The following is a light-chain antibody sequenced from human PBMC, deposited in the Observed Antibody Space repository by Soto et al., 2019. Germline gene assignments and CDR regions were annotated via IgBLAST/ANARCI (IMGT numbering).Light chain of an antibody. CDR1: HGVLYSSNNKNY. CDR3: QQYYSTPLT. J-gene: IGKJ1*01. CDR2: WAS. Sequence: DIVMTQSPDSLALSLGERATITCKSSHGVLYSSNNKNYLAWYQQKPGQPPKLLIYWASTRESGVPDRFSGSGSGTDFTLTISSLQAEDVAVYYCQQYYSTPLTFGQGTKVEIK. V-gene: IGKV4-1*01.